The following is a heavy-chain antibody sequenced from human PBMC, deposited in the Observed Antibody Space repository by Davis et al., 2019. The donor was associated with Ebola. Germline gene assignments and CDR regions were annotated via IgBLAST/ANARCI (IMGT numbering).Heavy chain of an antibody. J-gene: IGHJ4*02. CDR1: GFNFGIYW. Sequence: GESLKISCAASGFNFGIYWMHWVRQVPGKGLVWVSRIKIEESSIQYADSAKGRFTISRDNGKNTLYLQMSSLRVEDTAVYYCARGPDSDLSHFDYWGQGTLVTVSS. V-gene: IGHV3-74*03. D-gene: IGHD2-15*01. CDR2: IKIEESSI. CDR3: ARGPDSDLSHFDY.